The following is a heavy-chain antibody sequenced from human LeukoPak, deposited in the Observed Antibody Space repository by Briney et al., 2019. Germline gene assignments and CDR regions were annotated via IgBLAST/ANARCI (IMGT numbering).Heavy chain of an antibody. CDR3: ASEGSTSCDV. Sequence: ASVKVSCKASGGTFSSYAISWVRQAPGQGLEWMGGIIPIFGTANYAQKFQGRVTITADESTSTAYMELSSLRSEDTAVCYCASEGSTSCDVWGKGTTVTVSS. D-gene: IGHD2-2*01. V-gene: IGHV1-69*13. CDR2: IIPIFGTA. J-gene: IGHJ6*04. CDR1: GGTFSSYA.